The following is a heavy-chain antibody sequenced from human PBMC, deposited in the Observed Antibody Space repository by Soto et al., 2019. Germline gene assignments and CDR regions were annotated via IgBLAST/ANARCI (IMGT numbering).Heavy chain of an antibody. V-gene: IGHV3-11*01. J-gene: IGHJ5*02. CDR1: GFTFSDYY. CDR2: ISSSGSTI. D-gene: IGHD5-12*01. CDR3: ARDRSIVATSRLDP. Sequence: GGSLRLSCAASGFTFSDYYMSWIRQAPGKGLEWVSYISSSGSTIYYADSVKGQFTISRDNAKNSLYLQMNSLRAEDTAVYYCARDRSIVATSRLDPWGQGTLVTVSS.